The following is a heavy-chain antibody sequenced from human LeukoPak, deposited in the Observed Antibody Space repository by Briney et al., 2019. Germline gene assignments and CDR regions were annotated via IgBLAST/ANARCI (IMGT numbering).Heavy chain of an antibody. Sequence: GGSLRLSCAASGFTFSSYAMHWVRQAPGKGLEWVSYISSSSSTIYYADSVKGRFTISRDNAKNSLYLQMNSLRAEDTAVYYCARSDSWDYWGQGTQVTVSS. J-gene: IGHJ4*02. CDR1: GFTFSSYA. CDR3: ARSDSWDY. CDR2: ISSSSSTI. V-gene: IGHV3-48*04. D-gene: IGHD2-15*01.